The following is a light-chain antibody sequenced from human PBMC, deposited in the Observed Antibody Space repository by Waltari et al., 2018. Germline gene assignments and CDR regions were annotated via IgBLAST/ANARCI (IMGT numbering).Light chain of an antibody. Sequence: QAVLTQPSSLSASPGASASLTCTLRSGINVGTYRIYWYQQKPGSRPQYLLRYKSDSDKQQGSGVPSRFSASKDASANAGMLLISGLQSEDEADYYCMIWHTSAWVVGGGTKLTVL. CDR1: SGINVGTYR. J-gene: IGLJ3*02. V-gene: IGLV5-45*03. CDR2: YKSDSDK. CDR3: MIWHTSAWV.